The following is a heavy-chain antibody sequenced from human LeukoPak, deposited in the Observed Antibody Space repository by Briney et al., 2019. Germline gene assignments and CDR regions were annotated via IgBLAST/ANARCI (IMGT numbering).Heavy chain of an antibody. D-gene: IGHD6-19*01. CDR2: ISGTGGTT. J-gene: IGHJ4*02. V-gene: IGHV3-23*01. CDR1: GFTFSSYG. Sequence: GGTLRLSCAASGFTFSSYGMSWVRQAPGKGLEWVSAISGTGGTTYYADSVKGRFTISRDNSKNTLYLQMNSLRAEDTAVYYCAKVRLGLFDYWGQGTLVTVSS. CDR3: AKVRLGLFDY.